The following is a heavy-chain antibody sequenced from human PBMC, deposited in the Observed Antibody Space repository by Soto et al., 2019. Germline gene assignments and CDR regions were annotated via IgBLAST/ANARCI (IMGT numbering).Heavy chain of an antibody. CDR2: INPNGGST. V-gene: IGHV1-46*01. CDR3: ARSCLQGDF. CDR1: GYTFIHYY. D-gene: IGHD2-21*01. J-gene: IGHJ4*02. Sequence: QVQLVQSGAEVKKPGASVKISCNASGYTFIHYYIHWVRQAPGQGLEWMAIINPNGGSTNYAQKFQGRVTVTSDTSTTTVSMELNSLESDDTAVYFCARSCLQGDFWGQGTLVTVSS.